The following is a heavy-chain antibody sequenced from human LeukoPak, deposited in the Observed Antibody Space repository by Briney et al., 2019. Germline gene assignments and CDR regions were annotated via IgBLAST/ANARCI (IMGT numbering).Heavy chain of an antibody. V-gene: IGHV4-34*01. J-gene: IGHJ4*02. D-gene: IGHD5-24*01. CDR2: INHSGST. CDR3: AGEGVEMATRY. CDR1: GGSFSDYY. Sequence: SETLSLTCAVYGGSFSDYYWNWIRQSPGKGLEWIGEINHSGSTNYNPSLKSRVTISVDTSKNQFSLKLSSVTAADTAVYFCAGEGVEMATRYWGQGTLVTVSS.